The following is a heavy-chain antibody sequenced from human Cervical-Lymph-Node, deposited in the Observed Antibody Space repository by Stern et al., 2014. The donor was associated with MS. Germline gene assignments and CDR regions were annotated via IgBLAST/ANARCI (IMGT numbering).Heavy chain of an antibody. CDR1: GGSISSGGYY. D-gene: IGHD3-22*01. CDR2: IYYSGST. Sequence: QLQLQESGPGLVKPSQTLSLTCTVSGGSISSGGYYWSWIRQHPGKGLEWIGYIYYSGSTYYNPSLQRRLTISLYTAKNQFSLNLSSVAVADTALYDCARLSADSSGYYYVASDYWGQGTLVPVSS. J-gene: IGHJ4*02. V-gene: IGHV4-31*03. CDR3: ARLSADSSGYYYVASDY.